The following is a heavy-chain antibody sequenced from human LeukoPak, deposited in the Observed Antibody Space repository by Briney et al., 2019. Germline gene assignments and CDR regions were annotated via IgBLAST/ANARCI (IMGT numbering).Heavy chain of an antibody. V-gene: IGHV3-23*01. CDR2: VSGSGGIT. CDR3: AKDEGIAAVGH. CDR1: GFTSNTYA. Sequence: GGSLRLSCAASGFTSNTYAMSWVRQAPGKGLEWVSTVSGSGGITYYADSVNGRFTISRDNSKNTLYLQMSSMRAEDTAVYYCAKDEGIAAVGHWGQGTLVTVSA. D-gene: IGHD6-13*01. J-gene: IGHJ1*01.